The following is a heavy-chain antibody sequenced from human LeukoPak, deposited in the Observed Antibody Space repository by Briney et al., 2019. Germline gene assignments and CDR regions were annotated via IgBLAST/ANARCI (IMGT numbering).Heavy chain of an antibody. Sequence: SETLSLTCTLSGGSISSSNYCWGWIRQPPGRGLEWIGSIYYSGSTYYNPSLKSPVTISVDTSNKQFSLKLTSVTAADTAVYYCARGHYYDTSGDYWGQGTLVTVSS. V-gene: IGHV4-39*01. CDR3: ARGHYYDTSGDY. CDR2: IYYSGST. D-gene: IGHD3-22*01. J-gene: IGHJ4*02. CDR1: GGSISSSNYC.